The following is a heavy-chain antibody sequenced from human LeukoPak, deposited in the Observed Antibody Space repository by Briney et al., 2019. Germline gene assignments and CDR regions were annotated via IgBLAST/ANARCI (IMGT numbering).Heavy chain of an antibody. V-gene: IGHV3-23*01. D-gene: IGHD3-10*01. J-gene: IGHJ6*02. Sequence: GGSLRLSCAASGFTFSSYDMIWVRQAPGKGLEWVSSISGSGGTTYYADSVKGRFIISRDNSKNTLYLQMNSLRAEDTAVYYCAKGSGTYYNDYYYYSGMDVWGQGTTVTASS. CDR3: AKGSGTYYNDYYYYSGMDV. CDR1: GFTFSSYD. CDR2: ISGSGGTT.